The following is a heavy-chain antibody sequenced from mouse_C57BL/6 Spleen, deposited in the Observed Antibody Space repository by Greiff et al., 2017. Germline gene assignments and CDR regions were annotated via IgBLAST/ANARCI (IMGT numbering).Heavy chain of an antibody. CDR3: ASYGSSSFDV. V-gene: IGHV2-2*01. CDR1: DFSLTSYG. D-gene: IGHD1-1*01. CDR2: IWSGGST. Sequence: QVQLQQSGPGLVQPSQSLSITCTVSDFSLTSYGVHWVRQSPGKGLEWLGVIWSGGSTDYNAAFISRLSISKDNSKSQVFFKMNSLQADDTAIYYCASYGSSSFDVWGTGTTVTVSS. J-gene: IGHJ1*03.